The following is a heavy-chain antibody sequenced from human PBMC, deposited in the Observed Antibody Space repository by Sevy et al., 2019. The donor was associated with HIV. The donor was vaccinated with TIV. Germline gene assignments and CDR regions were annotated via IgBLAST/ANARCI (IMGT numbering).Heavy chain of an antibody. CDR2: FDPEDGNT. CDR1: EYTLNQLA. CDR3: ATTKHYRVDSRSPIVH. Sequence: ASVKVSCKVSEYTLNQLAMHWVRQPPGKGLEWMGSFDPEDGNTFYSQKVQGRLTLTEDTSTDTAFMELNSLKSEDTAIYYCATTKHYRVDSRSPIVHWGQGTLVSDSS. J-gene: IGHJ4*02. V-gene: IGHV1-24*01. D-gene: IGHD2-15*01.